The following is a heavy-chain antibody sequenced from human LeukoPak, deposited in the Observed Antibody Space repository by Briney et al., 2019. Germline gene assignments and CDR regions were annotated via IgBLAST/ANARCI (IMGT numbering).Heavy chain of an antibody. Sequence: PSETLSLTCAVYGGSFSGYYWSWIRQPAGKGLEWIGRIYTSGSTNYNPSLKSRVTMSVDTSKNQFSLKLSSVTAADTAVYYCARDQIPGYSSTPFDYWGQGTLVTVSS. D-gene: IGHD6-13*01. CDR2: IYTSGST. CDR3: ARDQIPGYSSTPFDY. CDR1: GGSFSGYY. V-gene: IGHV4-4*07. J-gene: IGHJ4*02.